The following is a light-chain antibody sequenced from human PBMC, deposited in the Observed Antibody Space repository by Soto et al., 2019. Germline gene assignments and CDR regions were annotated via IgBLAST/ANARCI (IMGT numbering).Light chain of an antibody. J-gene: IGLJ2*01. CDR2: NSI. CDR1: SSNIGAGYD. Sequence: QSVLTQPPSVSGAPGQRVTISCTGSSSNIGAGYDVHWYQQLPGKAPKVLIYNSINRPSGVPDRFSGSKSGTSASLAIAGLQAEYEADYFCQYSCDRLRGIFGGGTKLTVL. V-gene: IGLV1-40*01. CDR3: QYSCDRLRGI.